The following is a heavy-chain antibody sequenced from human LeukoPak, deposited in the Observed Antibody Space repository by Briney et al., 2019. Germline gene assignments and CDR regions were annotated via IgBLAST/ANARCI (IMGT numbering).Heavy chain of an antibody. D-gene: IGHD3-3*01. J-gene: IGHJ4*02. CDR3: ARQYYDFWSGHTSYYFDY. CDR1: GGSISSSSYY. CDR2: IYYSGST. Sequence: KASETLSLTCTVSGGSISSSSYYWGWIRQPPGKGLEWIGSIYYSGSTYYNPSLKSRVSISVDTSKNQFSLKLSSVTAADTAMYYCARQYYDFWSGHTSYYFDYWGQGTLVTVSS. V-gene: IGHV4-39*01.